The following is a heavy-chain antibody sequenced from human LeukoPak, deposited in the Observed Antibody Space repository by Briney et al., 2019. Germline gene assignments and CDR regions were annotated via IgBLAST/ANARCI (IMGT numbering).Heavy chain of an antibody. CDR2: IYTSGST. J-gene: IGHJ4*02. CDR1: GGSISSGSYY. Sequence: SQTLSLTCTVSGGSISSGSYYWSWIRQPAGKGLEWIGRIYTSGSTNYNPSLKSRVTMSVDTSKNQFSLKLSSVTAADTAVYYCARGWGVYYYDSSGYPTDLDYWGQGTLVTVSS. D-gene: IGHD3-22*01. V-gene: IGHV4-61*02. CDR3: ARGWGVYYYDSSGYPTDLDY.